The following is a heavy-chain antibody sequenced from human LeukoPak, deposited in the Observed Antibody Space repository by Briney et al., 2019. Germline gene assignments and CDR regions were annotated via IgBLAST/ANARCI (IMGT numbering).Heavy chain of an antibody. CDR3: AKDDRGGWSGYFDY. CDR1: GFIFSSYG. J-gene: IGHJ4*02. V-gene: IGHV3-33*06. CDR2: IWHDGSSE. Sequence: GGSLRLSCAASGFIFSSYGMHWVRQAPGKGLEWVAVIWHDGSSEFYADSVRGRFSISRDDSKNTVYLQMNSLRAEDTALCYCAKDDRGGWSGYFDYWGQGTLVTVSS. D-gene: IGHD3-22*01.